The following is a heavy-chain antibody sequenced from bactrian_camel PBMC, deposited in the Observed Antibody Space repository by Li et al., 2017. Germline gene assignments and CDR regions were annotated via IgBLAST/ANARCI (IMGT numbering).Heavy chain of an antibody. CDR2: MYTGYSN. CDR1: GRTRVSFC. V-gene: IGHV3S55*01. J-gene: IGHJ4*01. D-gene: IGHD2*01. Sequence: HVQLVESGGGSVEAGGSLKLACAYSGRTRVSFCMGWFRGNAREGVALMYTGYSNAYADSAKGRFTISQDNAKNTVYLQMNSLKPEDTAMYYCVVDADGVDGGSGACTFRSGISYSGPGTQVTVS. CDR3: VVDADGVDGGSGACTFRSGISY.